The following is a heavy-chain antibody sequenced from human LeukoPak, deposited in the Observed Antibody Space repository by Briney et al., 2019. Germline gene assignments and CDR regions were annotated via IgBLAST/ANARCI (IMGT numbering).Heavy chain of an antibody. Sequence: GASVKVSCKASGDTFSSYAISWVRQAPGQGLEWMGGIIPIFGTANYAQKFQGRVTITADESTSTAYMELSSLRSEDTAVYYCAREGVTVTTEMVWFDPWGQGTLVTVSS. V-gene: IGHV1-69*01. J-gene: IGHJ5*02. CDR1: GDTFSSYA. CDR2: IIPIFGTA. D-gene: IGHD4-17*01. CDR3: AREGVTVTTEMVWFDP.